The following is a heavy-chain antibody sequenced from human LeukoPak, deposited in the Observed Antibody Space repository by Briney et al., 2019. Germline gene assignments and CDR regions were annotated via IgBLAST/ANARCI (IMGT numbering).Heavy chain of an antibody. CDR2: IDYRGST. V-gene: IGHV4-59*08. CDR1: GGSISTDY. Sequence: SETLSLTCTVSGGSISTDYLSWIRQPPGKGLEWIAYIDYRGSTNYNPSLKSRVTISVDSSKNQFSLTLTSVTAADTAIYYCARHGSSSDLWSDSCDFWGQGSLVTVSS. CDR3: ARHGSSSDLWSDSCDF. D-gene: IGHD3-3*01. J-gene: IGHJ4*02.